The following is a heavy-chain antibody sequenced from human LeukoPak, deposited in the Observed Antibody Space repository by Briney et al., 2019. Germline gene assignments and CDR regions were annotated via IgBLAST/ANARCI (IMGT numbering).Heavy chain of an antibody. J-gene: IGHJ4*02. CDR3: ARGYCTSSSCYNDY. D-gene: IGHD2-2*02. CDR1: GFTGSNNY. CDR2: IHSSGAT. Sequence: GGSLRLSCAASGFTGSNNYVSWVRQAPGMGLEWVSAIHSSGATCYADSVRGRFTISRDNSKNTLYLQMNSLGAEDTAVYSCARGYCTSSSCYNDYWGQGTLVTVSS. V-gene: IGHV3-66*03.